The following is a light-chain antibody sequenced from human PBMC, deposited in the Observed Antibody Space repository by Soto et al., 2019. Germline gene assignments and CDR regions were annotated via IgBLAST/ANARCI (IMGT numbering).Light chain of an antibody. CDR2: EVS. CDR1: SSDVGVYNY. Sequence: QSALTQPASVSGSPGQSITISCTGTSSDVGVYNYVSWYQQHPGKAPKVMIYEVSTRPSGVSNRFSGSKSGNTASLTISGLQAEDEADYYCSSYTSSSSVVFGGGTKLTVL. J-gene: IGLJ2*01. V-gene: IGLV2-14*01. CDR3: SSYTSSSSVV.